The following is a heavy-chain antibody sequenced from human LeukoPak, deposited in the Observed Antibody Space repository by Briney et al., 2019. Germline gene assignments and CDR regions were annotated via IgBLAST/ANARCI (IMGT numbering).Heavy chain of an antibody. CDR2: IYPGDSDT. D-gene: IGHD3-16*02. Sequence: GESLKISCKGSGYSFTSHWIGWVRQMPGKGLEWMGVIYPGDSDTRYSPSFQGQVTISADKSISTAYLQWSSLKASDTAMYYCARGNYYVWGSYRSWGQGTLVTVSS. CDR1: GYSFTSHW. CDR3: ARGNYYVWGSYRS. J-gene: IGHJ4*02. V-gene: IGHV5-51*01.